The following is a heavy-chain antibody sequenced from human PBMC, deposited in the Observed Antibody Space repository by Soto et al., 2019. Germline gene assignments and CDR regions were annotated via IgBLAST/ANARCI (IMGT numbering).Heavy chain of an antibody. CDR2: ISGSGIST. CDR1: GFTFRSYA. J-gene: IGHJ2*01. Sequence: DGQLLESGGGLVQPGGSLRLSCAASGFTFRSYAMSWVRQAPGKGLEWGSGISGSGISTHYADSVKGRFTVSRDNSKNTLYLQMNSLRAEDTAVYNCAKEHVGPEWYFDLWGRGTLFTVSS. V-gene: IGHV3-23*01. CDR3: AKEHVGPEWYFDL.